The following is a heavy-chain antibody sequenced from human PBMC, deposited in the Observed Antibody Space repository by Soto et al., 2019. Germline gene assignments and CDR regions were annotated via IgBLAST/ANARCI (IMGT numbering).Heavy chain of an antibody. J-gene: IGHJ4*02. CDR2: ISYDGSNK. CDR3: AKGDTVTGQKYRIDY. D-gene: IGHD4-4*01. Sequence: GSLRLSCAASGFTFSSYGMHWVRQAPGKGLEWVAVISYDGSNKYYADSVKGRFTISRDNSKNTLYLQMNSLRAEDTAVYYCAKGDTVTGQKYRIDYWGQGTLVTVSS. CDR1: GFTFSSYG. V-gene: IGHV3-30*18.